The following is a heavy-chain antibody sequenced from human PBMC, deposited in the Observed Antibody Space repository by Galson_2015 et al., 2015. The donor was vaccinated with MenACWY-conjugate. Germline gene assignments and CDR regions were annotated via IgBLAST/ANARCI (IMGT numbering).Heavy chain of an antibody. CDR2: INSDGSST. D-gene: IGHD5-24*01. V-gene: IGHV3-74*01. Sequence: SLRLSCAASGFTFSSYWVHWVRHAPGKGLVWVSQINSDGSSTSYADSVKGRFTISRGNAKNTLYLQMNSLRAEDTAVYYCARVRDGHNWWAFDYWGQGTLVTVSS. CDR3: ARVRDGHNWWAFDY. J-gene: IGHJ4*02. CDR1: GFTFSSYW.